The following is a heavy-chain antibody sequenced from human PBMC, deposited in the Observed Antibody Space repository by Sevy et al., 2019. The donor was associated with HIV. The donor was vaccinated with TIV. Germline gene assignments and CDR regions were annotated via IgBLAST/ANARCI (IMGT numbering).Heavy chain of an antibody. CDR3: ARGDRIAVAVLADYFDY. CDR2: INSDGSST. V-gene: IGHV3-74*01. CDR1: GFTFSSYW. J-gene: IGHJ4*02. Sequence: GGSLRLSCAASGFTFSSYWMHWVRQAPGKGLVWVSRINSDGSSTSYADSVKGRFTISRDNAKNTLYLQMNSLRAEDTAVYYCARGDRIAVAVLADYFDYWGQRTLVTVSS. D-gene: IGHD6-19*01.